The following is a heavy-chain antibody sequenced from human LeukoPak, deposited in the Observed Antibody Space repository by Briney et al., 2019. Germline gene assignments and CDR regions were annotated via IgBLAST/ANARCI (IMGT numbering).Heavy chain of an antibody. CDR3: ASGYSSSWYCAFDI. Sequence: ASVKVSCKASGYTFTSYGISWVRQAPGQGLEWMGSISAYNGNTNYAQKLQGRVTMTTDTSTSTAYMELRSLRSDDTAVYYCASGYSSSWYCAFDIWGQGTRVTVSS. D-gene: IGHD6-13*01. CDR1: GYTFTSYG. V-gene: IGHV1-18*01. J-gene: IGHJ3*02. CDR2: ISAYNGNT.